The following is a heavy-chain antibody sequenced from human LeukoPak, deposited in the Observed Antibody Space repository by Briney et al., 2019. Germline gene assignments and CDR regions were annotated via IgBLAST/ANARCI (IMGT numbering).Heavy chain of an antibody. CDR1: GGSMRIGGVY. CDR2: FYYSRTT. Sequence: TLSLTCTVSGGSMRIGGVYCSWIRQHPGEGLELLWYFYYSRTTYYNPSLKSRVTFSVDTSKTQFSLKLNPVTAADTALYYCARGTTDGYSYGRFDYWGQGTLVTVSS. CDR3: ARGTTDGYSYGRFDY. D-gene: IGHD5-18*01. V-gene: IGHV4-31*03. J-gene: IGHJ4*02.